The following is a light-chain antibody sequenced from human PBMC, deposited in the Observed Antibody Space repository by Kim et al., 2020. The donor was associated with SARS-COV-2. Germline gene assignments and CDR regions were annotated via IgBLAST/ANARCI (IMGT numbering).Light chain of an antibody. CDR1: QSILHGNGNNY. Sequence: GPASNSCRSSQSILHGNGNNYLDWYVQKPGQSQQLLIYLASNRISGVPDRFSGSGSGTDFTLKISRVEAEDVGVYYGMQGLQTLTFGGGTKVEIK. CDR2: LAS. J-gene: IGKJ4*01. V-gene: IGKV2-28*01. CDR3: MQGLQTLT.